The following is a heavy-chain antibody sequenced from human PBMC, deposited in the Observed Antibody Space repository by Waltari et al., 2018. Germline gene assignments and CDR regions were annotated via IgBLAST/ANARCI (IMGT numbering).Heavy chain of an antibody. D-gene: IGHD3-16*01. CDR1: GGSFSGYY. J-gene: IGHJ3*02. CDR3: GGGRGGGHRKDAFYN. CDR2: INHSGST. V-gene: IGHV4-34*01. Sequence: QVQLQQWGAGLLKPSETLSLTCAVYGGSFSGYYWSWIRQPPGKGREWIGEINHSGSTNYHPSLKSSVHLSGDPSKNPFSLKVGFVTAAGTAVYFWGGGRGGGHRKDAFYNWGQGKMVPVSS.